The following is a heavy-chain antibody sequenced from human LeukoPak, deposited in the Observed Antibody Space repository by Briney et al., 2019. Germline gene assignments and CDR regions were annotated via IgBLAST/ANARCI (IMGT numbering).Heavy chain of an antibody. Sequence: SQTLSLTCTVSGGSISSGGYYWSWIRQHPGKGLAWIGYIYYSGSTYYNPSLKSRVTISVDTSKNQFSLKLSSVTAADTAVYYCARNDDSSGYYYLAFDPWGQRTRVTVSS. CDR3: ARNDDSSGYYYLAFDP. CDR2: IYYSGST. CDR1: GGSISSGGYY. D-gene: IGHD3-22*01. V-gene: IGHV4-31*03. J-gene: IGHJ5*02.